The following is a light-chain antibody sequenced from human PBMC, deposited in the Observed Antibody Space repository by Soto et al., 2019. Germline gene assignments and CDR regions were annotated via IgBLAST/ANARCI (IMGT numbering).Light chain of an antibody. CDR2: EVS. CDR1: SSDVGGYNY. CDR3: SSSAGSTNLV. J-gene: IGLJ1*01. V-gene: IGLV2-8*01. Sequence: QSALTQPPSASGSPGQSVTISCTGTSSDVGGYNYVSWYQQHPGKAPKLMIYEVSKRPSGVPDRFSGSKSGNTASLTVSGLQAEYEADFYCSSSAGSTNLVFATGTKLTVL.